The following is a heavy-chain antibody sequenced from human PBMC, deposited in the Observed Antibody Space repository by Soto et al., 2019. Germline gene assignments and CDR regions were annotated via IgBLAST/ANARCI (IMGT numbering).Heavy chain of an antibody. CDR1: GGSISSSSYY. CDR2: IYYSGST. J-gene: IGHJ6*03. D-gene: IGHD2-15*01. Sequence: SETLSLTCTVSGGSISSSSYYWGWIRQPPGKGQEWIGSIYYSGSTYYNPSLKSRVTISVDTSKNQFSLKLSSVTAADTAVYYFAVVVAATQGYYYYYYMDVWGKGTTVTVSS. CDR3: AVVVAATQGYYYYYYMDV. V-gene: IGHV4-39*01.